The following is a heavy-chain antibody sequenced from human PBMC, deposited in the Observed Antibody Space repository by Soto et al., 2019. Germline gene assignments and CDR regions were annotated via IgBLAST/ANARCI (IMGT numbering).Heavy chain of an antibody. CDR2: IYYSGST. V-gene: IGHV4-30-4*01. D-gene: IGHD3-3*01. CDR3: ARGWSYDFWSGYPYYFDY. J-gene: IGHJ4*02. Sequence: SETLSLTCTVSGGSISSGDYYWSWIRQPPGKGLEWTGYIYYSGSTYYNPSLKSRVTISVDTSKNQFSLKLSSVTAADTAVYYCARGWSYDFWSGYPYYFDYWGQ. CDR1: GGSISSGDYY.